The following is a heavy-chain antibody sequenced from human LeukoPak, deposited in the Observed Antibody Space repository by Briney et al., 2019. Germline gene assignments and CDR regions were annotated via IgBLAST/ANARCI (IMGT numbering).Heavy chain of an antibody. CDR3: ARGAPSYAYYYYYMDV. Sequence: PGRSLRLSCAASGFTFSSYAMHWVRQAPGKGLEGVAVISYDGSNKYYADSVKGRFTISRDNAKNSLYLQMNSLRAEDTAVYYCARGAPSYAYYYYYMDVWGKGTTVTVSS. J-gene: IGHJ6*03. CDR2: ISYDGSNK. CDR1: GFTFSSYA. V-gene: IGHV3-30*04. D-gene: IGHD3-10*01.